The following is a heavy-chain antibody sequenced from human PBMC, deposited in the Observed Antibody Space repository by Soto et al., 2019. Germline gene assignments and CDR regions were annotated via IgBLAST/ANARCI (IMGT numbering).Heavy chain of an antibody. Sequence: ASETLSLTCTVSGGSISSHYWSWIRQPPGKRLEWIGYIYYSGSTNYNPSLKSRVTISADTSKNQFSLKLRSVTAADTALYYCARIGGEGTGPLEGMDVWGQGTTVTVSS. CDR1: GGSISSHY. CDR3: ARIGGEGTGPLEGMDV. CDR2: IYYSGST. J-gene: IGHJ6*02. V-gene: IGHV4-59*11. D-gene: IGHD1-1*01.